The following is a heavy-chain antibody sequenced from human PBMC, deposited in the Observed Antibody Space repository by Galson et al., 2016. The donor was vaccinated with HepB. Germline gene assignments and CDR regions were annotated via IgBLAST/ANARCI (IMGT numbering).Heavy chain of an antibody. V-gene: IGHV3-43*02. CDR3: AQHGDAGNSADYNDLNV. CDR2: INAQDDRT. CDR1: GFIFEDFG. J-gene: IGHJ6*02. D-gene: IGHD4-23*01. Sequence: SLRLSCAASGFIFEDFGMHWVRQAPGKGLEWVSLINAQDDRTYYAASVKGRFTVSRDNNKTILYLQMNRLNIDDTALYYCAQHGDAGNSADYNDLNVWGQGTMVTVSS.